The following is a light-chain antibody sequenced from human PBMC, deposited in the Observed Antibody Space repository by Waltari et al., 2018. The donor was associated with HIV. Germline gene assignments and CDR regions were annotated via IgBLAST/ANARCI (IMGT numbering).Light chain of an antibody. CDR2: KVS. CDR1: RTLVSSDGNTY. Sequence: LMTQSPLSLSVTLRHPSSISCLSSRTLVSSDGNTYFTFFHQRPGQSPRRLIYKVSRRDSGVPDRFSGSGSDTEFALKISRVEAEDVGVYYCRQGTLWLTFGQGTRLEIK. V-gene: IGKV2-30*01. J-gene: IGKJ5*01. CDR3: RQGTLWLT.